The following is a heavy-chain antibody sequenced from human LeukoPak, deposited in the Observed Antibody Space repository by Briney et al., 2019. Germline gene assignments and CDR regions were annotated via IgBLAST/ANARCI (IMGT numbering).Heavy chain of an antibody. CDR1: GFTFSSYS. J-gene: IGHJ4*02. CDR2: ISSSSSTK. V-gene: IGHV3-48*01. D-gene: IGHD2-21*02. CDR3: AIWVGPGQAVVVTAAGEDY. Sequence: GGSLRLSCAASGFTFSSYSMNWVRQAPGEGLEWVSYISSSSSTKYYANSVKGRFTISRDNAKNSLFLQMDSLRAEDAAVYYCAIWVGPGQAVVVTAAGEDYWGQGTLVTVSS.